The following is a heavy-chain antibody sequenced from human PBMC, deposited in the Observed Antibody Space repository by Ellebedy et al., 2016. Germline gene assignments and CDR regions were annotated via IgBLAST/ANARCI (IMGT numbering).Heavy chain of an antibody. CDR2: IYYSGST. J-gene: IGHJ2*01. CDR1: DGSISSYY. D-gene: IGHD5-24*01. CDR3: AKDGGLGRWLLGWYFDL. Sequence: SETLSLXXTVSDGSISSYYWSWFRQPPGKGLEWIGYIYYSGSTNYNPSLKSRVTISVDTSKNQFSLKLSSVTAADTAVYYCAKDGGLGRWLLGWYFDLWGRGTLVTVSS. V-gene: IGHV4-59*01.